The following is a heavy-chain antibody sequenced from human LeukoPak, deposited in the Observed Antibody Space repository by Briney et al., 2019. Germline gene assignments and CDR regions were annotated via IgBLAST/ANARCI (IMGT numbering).Heavy chain of an antibody. V-gene: IGHV1-24*01. CDR1: GYTLTELS. CDR3: ARSFDILTEYYFDY. D-gene: IGHD3-9*01. Sequence: ASVKVSCKVSGYTLTELSMHWVRQAPGKGLEWMGGFDPEHGETVYAQKFQGRLTMTEDTSTHTAYMELSSLRSDDTAVYYCARSFDILTEYYFDYWGQGTLVTVSS. CDR2: FDPEHGET. J-gene: IGHJ4*02.